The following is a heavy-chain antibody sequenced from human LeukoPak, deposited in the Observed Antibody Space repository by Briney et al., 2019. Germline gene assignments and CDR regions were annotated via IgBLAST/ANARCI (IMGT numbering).Heavy chain of an antibody. CDR3: ARDGTTMVRGVIGPYYSSYMDV. Sequence: SETLSLTCTVSGGSISSGSYYWSWIRQPAGKGLEWIGRIYTSGSTNYNPALESRVTITLDTSKNQFFLRLSSVTAAATAVYYCARDGTTMVRGVIGPYYSSYMDVWGKGTTVTIYS. D-gene: IGHD3-10*01. V-gene: IGHV4-61*02. J-gene: IGHJ6*03. CDR1: GGSISSGSYY. CDR2: IYTSGST.